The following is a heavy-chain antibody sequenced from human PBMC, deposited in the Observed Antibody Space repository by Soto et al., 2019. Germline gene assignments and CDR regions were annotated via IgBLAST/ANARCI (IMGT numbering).Heavy chain of an antibody. CDR2: IYYSGST. V-gene: IGHV4-59*08. CDR3: ARSPSGPGDYYYYYMDV. Sequence: SETLSLTCTVSGGSISSYYSSWIRQPPGKGLEWIGCIYYSGSTNYNPSLKSRVTISVDTSKNQFSLKLSSVTAADTAVYYCARSPSGPGDYYYYYMDVWGKGTTVTVSS. CDR1: GGSISSYY. J-gene: IGHJ6*03. D-gene: IGHD3-10*01.